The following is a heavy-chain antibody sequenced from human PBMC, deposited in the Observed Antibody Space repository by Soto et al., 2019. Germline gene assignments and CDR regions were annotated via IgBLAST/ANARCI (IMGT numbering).Heavy chain of an antibody. Sequence: GGSLILSCAASGFTFSSYAMSWVSQAPGKGLEWVSAISGSGGSTYYADSVKGRFTISRDNSKNTLYLQMNSLRAEDTAVYYCAKEGITMIVVVTHFDYWGQGTLVTVSS. CDR3: AKEGITMIVVVTHFDY. D-gene: IGHD3-22*01. CDR1: GFTFSSYA. V-gene: IGHV3-23*01. CDR2: ISGSGGST. J-gene: IGHJ4*02.